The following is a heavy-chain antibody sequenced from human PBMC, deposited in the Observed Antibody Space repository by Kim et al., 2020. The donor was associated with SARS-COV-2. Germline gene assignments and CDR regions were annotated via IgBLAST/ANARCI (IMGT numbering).Heavy chain of an antibody. CDR2: IK. V-gene: IGHV3-74*01. Sequence: IKEYAASVKGRFTISRDNAKSTLDLQMNSLRPEDTAVYYWARGSGNYGFDSWGQGILVAVSS. J-gene: IGHJ4*02. CDR3: ARGSGNYGFDS. D-gene: IGHD3-22*01.